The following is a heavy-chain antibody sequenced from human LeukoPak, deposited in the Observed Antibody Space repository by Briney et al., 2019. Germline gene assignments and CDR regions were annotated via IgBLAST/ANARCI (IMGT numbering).Heavy chain of an antibody. CDR1: GGSISSYY. V-gene: IGHV4-59*01. Sequence: PSETLSLTCTVSGGSISSYYWSWIRQPPGKGLEWIGYIYYSGSTNYNPSLKSRVTISVDTSKSQFSLKLSSVTAADTAVYYRARSRGVAIVAFDIWGQGTMVTVSS. CDR3: ARSRGVAIVAFDI. J-gene: IGHJ3*02. CDR2: IYYSGST. D-gene: IGHD2-21*01.